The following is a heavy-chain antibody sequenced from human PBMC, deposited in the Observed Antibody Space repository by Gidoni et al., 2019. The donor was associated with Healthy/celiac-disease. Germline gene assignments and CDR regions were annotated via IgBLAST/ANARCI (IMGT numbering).Heavy chain of an antibody. CDR1: GFPLSTSGVG. Sequence: QITLKESGPTLVKPTQTLTLTCTFSGFPLSTSGVGVGWIRQPPGKALEWLALIYWDDDKRYSPSLKSRLTITKDTSKNQVVLTMTNMDPVDTATHYCAHSRNDYDFDSVSWFDPWGQGTLVTVSS. J-gene: IGHJ5*02. D-gene: IGHD3-3*01. CDR2: IYWDDDK. V-gene: IGHV2-5*02. CDR3: AHSRNDYDFDSVSWFDP.